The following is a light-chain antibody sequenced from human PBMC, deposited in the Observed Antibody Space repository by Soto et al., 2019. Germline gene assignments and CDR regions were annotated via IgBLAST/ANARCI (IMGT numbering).Light chain of an antibody. CDR2: DAS. J-gene: IGKJ3*01. Sequence: DIPMTQSPSTLSASVGDRVTITCRASQSIGSWLAWYQQKPGKAPKVLIFDASSLESGVPSRFSGSGSGTEFTLTISSLQPDDFATYYCQQYNSYSPTFGPGTKVDIK. CDR3: QQYNSYSPT. CDR1: QSIGSW. V-gene: IGKV1-5*01.